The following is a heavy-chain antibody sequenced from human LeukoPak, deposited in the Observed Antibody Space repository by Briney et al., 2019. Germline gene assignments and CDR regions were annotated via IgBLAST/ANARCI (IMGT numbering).Heavy chain of an antibody. D-gene: IGHD6-13*01. CDR1: GYTFTDYY. CDR3: ARDKGPRGIAAAGTNGMDV. Sequence: ASVKVSCKASGYTFTDYYMHWVRQAPGQGLEWMGWINPNNGGTNYAQKFQGWVTMTRDTSISTAYMELSRLRSDDTAVYYCARDKGPRGIAAAGTNGMDVWGQGTTVTVSS. CDR2: INPNNGGT. J-gene: IGHJ6*02. V-gene: IGHV1-2*04.